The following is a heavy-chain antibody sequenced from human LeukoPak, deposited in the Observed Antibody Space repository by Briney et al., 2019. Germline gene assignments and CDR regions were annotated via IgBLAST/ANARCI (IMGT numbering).Heavy chain of an antibody. D-gene: IGHD3-22*01. V-gene: IGHV1-2*02. CDR3: ASRTYYYDSSGSAFDI. CDR1: GYTFTGYY. Sequence: ASVKVFCKASGYTFTGYYMHWVRQAPGQGLEWMGWINPNSGGTNYAQKFQGRVTMTRDTSISTAYMELSRLRSDDTAVYYCASRTYYYDSSGSAFDIWGQGTMVTVSS. CDR2: INPNSGGT. J-gene: IGHJ3*02.